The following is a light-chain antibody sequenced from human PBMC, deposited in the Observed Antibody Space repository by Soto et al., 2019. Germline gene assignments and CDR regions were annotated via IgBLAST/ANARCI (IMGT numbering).Light chain of an antibody. CDR1: SSDVGNYNY. CDR2: EVS. Sequence: QSALTQPASVSGSPGQSITISCTGTSSDVGNYNYVSWYQQHPGKVPKLMIYEVSNRPSGISNRFSGSKSGNTASLTISGLQAEDEADYYCSSYTSSSTPYVFGTATKVTVL. V-gene: IGLV2-14*01. J-gene: IGLJ1*01. CDR3: SSYTSSSTPYV.